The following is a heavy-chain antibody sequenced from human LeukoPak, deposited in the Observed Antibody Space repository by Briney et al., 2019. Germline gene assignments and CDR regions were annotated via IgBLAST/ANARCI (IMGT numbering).Heavy chain of an antibody. CDR3: ASPDYYDSSGYYYDNPLPFYY. J-gene: IGHJ4*02. V-gene: IGHV3-48*03. CDR2: ISSSGSNI. D-gene: IGHD3-22*01. Sequence: GGSLRLSCAASGFTFSSYEMNWVRQAPGKGLEWVSYISSSGSNIYYADSVKGRFTISRDNAKNSLYLQMNSLRAEDTAVYYCASPDYYDSSGYYYDNPLPFYYWGQGTLVTVSS. CDR1: GFTFSSYE.